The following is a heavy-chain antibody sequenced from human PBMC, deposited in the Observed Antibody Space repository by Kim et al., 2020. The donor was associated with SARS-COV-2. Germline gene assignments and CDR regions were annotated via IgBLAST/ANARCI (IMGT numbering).Heavy chain of an antibody. CDR1: GYTFTGYY. V-gene: IGHV1-2*02. CDR2: INPNSGGT. D-gene: IGHD1-20*01. CDR3: ARDPLVGITGTPGWFDP. Sequence: ASVKVSCKASGYTFTGYYMHWVRQAPGQGLEWMGWINPNSGGTNYAQKFQGRVTMTRDTSISTAYMELSRLRSDDTAVYYCARDPLVGITGTPGWFDPWGQGTLVTVSS. J-gene: IGHJ5*02.